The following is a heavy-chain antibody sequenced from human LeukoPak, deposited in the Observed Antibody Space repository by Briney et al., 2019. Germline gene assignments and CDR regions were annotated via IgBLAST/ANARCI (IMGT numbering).Heavy chain of an antibody. CDR2: SFYSGST. J-gene: IGHJ4*02. D-gene: IGHD6-19*01. CDR3: ARQGGIAVAGTNY. V-gene: IGHV4-39*01. CDR1: GGSISSSSYY. Sequence: SSETLSLTCTVSGGSISSSSYYWGWIRQPPGKGLEWIGSSFYSGSTYHNPSLKSRVTISVDTSKSQFSLRLSSVTAADTAVYYCARQGGIAVAGTNYWGQGTLVTVSS.